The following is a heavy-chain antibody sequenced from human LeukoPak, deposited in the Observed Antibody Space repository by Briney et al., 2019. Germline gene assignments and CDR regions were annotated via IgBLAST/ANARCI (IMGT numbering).Heavy chain of an antibody. CDR3: ARGSRDNSGYRYYFDY. V-gene: IGHV3-7*01. D-gene: IGHD3-22*01. CDR2: IQQHGSVK. Sequence: GGSLRLSCAASGFTFSSYWMSWVRQAPGKGLEWVANIQQHGSVKYYVDSAKGRFTISRDNGENSMFLEMNSLRADDTAVYCCARGSRDNSGYRYYFDYWGQGTLVTVSS. J-gene: IGHJ4*02. CDR1: GFTFSSYW.